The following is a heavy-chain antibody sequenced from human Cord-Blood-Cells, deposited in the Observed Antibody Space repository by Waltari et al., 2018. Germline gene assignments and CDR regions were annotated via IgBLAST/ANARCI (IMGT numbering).Heavy chain of an antibody. CDR1: GFTFSSYA. J-gene: IGHJ3*02. D-gene: IGHD2-15*01. Sequence: QVQLVESGGGVVQPGRSLRLSCAASGFTFSSYAMHWVRQAPGKGLEWLAVISYDGSNKYYADSVKGRFTISRDNSKNTLYLQMNSLRAEDTAVYYCARVAVVAATAFDIWGQGTMVTVSS. CDR3: ARVAVVAATAFDI. V-gene: IGHV3-30-3*01. CDR2: ISYDGSNK.